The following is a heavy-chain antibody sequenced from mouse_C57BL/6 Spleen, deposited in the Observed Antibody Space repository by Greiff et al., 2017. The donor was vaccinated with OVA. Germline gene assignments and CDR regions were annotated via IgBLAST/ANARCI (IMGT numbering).Heavy chain of an antibody. CDR1: GYTFTNYW. V-gene: IGHV1-63*01. J-gene: IGHJ2*01. D-gene: IGHD1-1*01. Sequence: QVQLQQSGAELVRPGTSVKMSCKASGYTFTNYWIGWAKQRPGHGLEWIGDIYPGGGYTNYNEKFKGKATLTADKSSSTAYMQFSSLTSEDSAIYYCERRMMGYYGYWGQGTTLTVSP. CDR2: IYPGGGYT. CDR3: ERRMMGYYGY.